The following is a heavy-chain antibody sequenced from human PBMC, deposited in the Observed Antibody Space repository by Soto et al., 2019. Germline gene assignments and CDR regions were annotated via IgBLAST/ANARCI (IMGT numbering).Heavy chain of an antibody. CDR3: ARRDYGDQDFDY. J-gene: IGHJ4*02. V-gene: IGHV4-39*01. CDR2: IYYSGST. CDR1: GGSISSSSYY. Sequence: PSETLSLTCTVSGGSISSSSYYWGWIRQPPGKGLEWIGSIYYSGSTYYNPSLKSRVTISVDTSKNQFSLKLSSVTAADTAVYYCARRDYGDQDFDYWGQGTLVTVSS. D-gene: IGHD4-17*01.